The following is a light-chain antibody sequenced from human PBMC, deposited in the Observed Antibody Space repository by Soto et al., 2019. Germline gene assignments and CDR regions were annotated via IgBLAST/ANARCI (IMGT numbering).Light chain of an antibody. J-gene: IGLJ2*01. V-gene: IGLV4-69*01. Sequence: QLVLTQSPSASASLGASVKLTCTLSSGHSSYAIAWHQRRPEKGPRYLMKLNSDGSHSKGDGIPDRFSGSSSGAERYLTISSLQSEDEAEYYCQTWVTGIQVFGGGTKLTVL. CDR2: LNSDGSH. CDR3: QTWVTGIQV. CDR1: SGHSSYA.